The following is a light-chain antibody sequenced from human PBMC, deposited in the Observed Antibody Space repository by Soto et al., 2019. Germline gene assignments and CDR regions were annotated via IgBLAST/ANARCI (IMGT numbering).Light chain of an antibody. V-gene: IGKV3-20*01. CDR2: GAS. J-gene: IGKJ2*01. CDR1: QSISSTC. CDR3: QQYGSSPPFT. Sequence: EIVLTQSPGTLSLSPGEKATLSCRASQSISSTCLAWYQVKPGQAPRLLIYGASSRATDVPDRFSGSGSGTDFTLTISRLEPEDFAVYYCQQYGSSPPFTFGQGTKLEIK.